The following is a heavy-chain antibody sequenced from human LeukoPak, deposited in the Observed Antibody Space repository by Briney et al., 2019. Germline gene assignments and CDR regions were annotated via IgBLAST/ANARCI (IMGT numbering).Heavy chain of an antibody. J-gene: IGHJ4*02. CDR1: GGSFSGYY. V-gene: IGHV4-34*01. D-gene: IGHD3-22*01. CDR2: INHSGST. CDR3: ARESSGLDY. Sequence: PSETLSLTCAVYGGSFSGYYWSWIRQPPGKGLEWIGEINHSGSTNYNPSLKSRVTISVDTSKNQFSLKLSSVTAADTAVYYCARESSGLDYWGQGTLVTVSS.